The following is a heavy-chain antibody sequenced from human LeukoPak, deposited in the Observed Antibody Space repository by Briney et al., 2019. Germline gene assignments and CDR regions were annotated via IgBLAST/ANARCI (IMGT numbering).Heavy chain of an antibody. D-gene: IGHD5-24*01. Sequence: GGSLRLSCAASGFTFSSYWMSWVRQAPGKGLEWVAVISYDGSNKYYADSVKGRFTISRDNSKNTLYLQMNSLRAEDTAVYYCAKLGGDGSFDYWGQGTLVTVSS. V-gene: IGHV3-30*18. CDR3: AKLGGDGSFDY. CDR1: GFTFSSYW. CDR2: ISYDGSNK. J-gene: IGHJ4*02.